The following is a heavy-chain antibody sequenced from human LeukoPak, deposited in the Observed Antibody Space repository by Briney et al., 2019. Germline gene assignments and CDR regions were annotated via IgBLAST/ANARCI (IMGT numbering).Heavy chain of an antibody. J-gene: IGHJ4*02. CDR1: GFTFSSYA. CDR3: AREKGDYVHLDY. CDR2: ISYDGSNK. D-gene: IGHD4-17*01. Sequence: PGGSLRLSCAASGFTFSSYAMHWVRQAPGKGLEWVAVISYDGSNKYYADSVKGRFTISRDNSKNTLYLQMNSLRAEDTAVYYCAREKGDYVHLDYWGQGTLVTVSS. V-gene: IGHV3-30-3*01.